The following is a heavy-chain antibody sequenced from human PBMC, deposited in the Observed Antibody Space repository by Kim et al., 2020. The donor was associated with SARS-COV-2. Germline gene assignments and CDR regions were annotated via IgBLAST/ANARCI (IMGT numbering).Heavy chain of an antibody. Sequence: GGSLRLSCAASGFMFSSHWMSWVRQAPGKGLELVAIIKQDRSVKYYGDSVKGRFTISRDNAENSVYLQMNSLRVEDTAVYYCARNPTFDHWGQGTLFTVSS. CDR1: GFMFSSHW. V-gene: IGHV3-7*03. CDR2: IKQDRSVK. CDR3: ARNPTFDH. J-gene: IGHJ4*02.